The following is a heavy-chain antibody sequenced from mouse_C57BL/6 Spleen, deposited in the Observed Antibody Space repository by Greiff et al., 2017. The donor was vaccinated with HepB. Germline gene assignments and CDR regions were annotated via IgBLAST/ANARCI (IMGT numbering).Heavy chain of an antibody. CDR3: ARMGYGSSLYWYFDV. D-gene: IGHD1-1*01. V-gene: IGHV1-82*01. CDR2: IYPGDGDT. J-gene: IGHJ1*03. Sequence: QVQLKQSGPELVKPGASVKISCKASGYAFSSSWMNWVKQRPGKGLEWIGRIYPGDGDTNYNGKFKGKATLTADKSSSTAYMQLSSLTSEDSAVYFCARMGYGSSLYWYFDVWGTGTTVTVSS. CDR1: GYAFSSSW.